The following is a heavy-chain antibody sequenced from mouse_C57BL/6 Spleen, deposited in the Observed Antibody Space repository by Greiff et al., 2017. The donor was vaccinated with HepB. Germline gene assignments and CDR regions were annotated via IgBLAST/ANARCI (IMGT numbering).Heavy chain of an antibody. D-gene: IGHD2-12*01. CDR1: GYTFTDYY. J-gene: IGHJ4*01. Sequence: EVQLQQSGPELVKPGASVKISCKASGYTFTDYYMDWVKQSPGKSLEWIGDINPNNGGTIYNQKFKGKATLTVDKSSSTAYMELRSLTSKDTAVYYCARGGSYYSNYSLYAMDYWGQGTSVTVSS. CDR3: ARGGSYYSNYSLYAMDY. CDR2: INPNNGGT. V-gene: IGHV1-18*01.